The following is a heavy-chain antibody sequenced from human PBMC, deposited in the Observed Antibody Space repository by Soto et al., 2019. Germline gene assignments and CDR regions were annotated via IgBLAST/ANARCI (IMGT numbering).Heavy chain of an antibody. V-gene: IGHV1-8*01. CDR3: ARRPHCSGGICYYGLDN. CDR2: MNPDSGHA. D-gene: IGHD2-15*01. J-gene: IGHJ4*02. CDR1: GYTFTNSD. Sequence: QVQLVQSGAEVKKHGASVKVSCKASGYTFTNSDINWVRQAPGQGLEWMGWMNPDSGHAAYAQKFQGRVTLTTSTSTSTVYMEMRSLGSEDTAVYYCARRPHCSGGICYYGLDNWGQGTLVTVSS.